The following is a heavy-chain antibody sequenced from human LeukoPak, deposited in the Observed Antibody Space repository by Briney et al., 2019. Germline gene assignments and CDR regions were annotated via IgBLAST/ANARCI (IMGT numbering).Heavy chain of an antibody. J-gene: IGHJ4*02. D-gene: IGHD3-22*01. CDR3: ARDQMINYYDSSGFDY. CDR2: INPNSGGT. V-gene: IGHV1-2*02. CDR1: GYTFTGYY. Sequence: ASVKVSCKASGYTFTGYYMHWVRQAPGQGLEWMGWINPNSGGTNYAQKFQGRVTMTRDTSISTAYMELSRLRSDDTAVYYCARDQMINYYDSSGFDYWGQGTRVTVSS.